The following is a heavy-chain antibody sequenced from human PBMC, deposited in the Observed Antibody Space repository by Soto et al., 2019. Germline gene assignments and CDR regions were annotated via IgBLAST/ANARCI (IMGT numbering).Heavy chain of an antibody. CDR3: ARESGGATATLDYYQLYMYV. J-gene: IGHJ6*03. CDR2: INPNGGAT. D-gene: IGHD5-12*01. CDR1: GDSFNNYY. Sequence: ASVKVSCKTSGDSFNNYYIHWVRQAPGQGLEWMGWINPNGGATKYAQKFQGRVTVTRDTSIRTVYMELSSLRSDDTALYYCARESGGATATLDYYQLYMYVLGKGNTVTGS. V-gene: IGHV1-2*02.